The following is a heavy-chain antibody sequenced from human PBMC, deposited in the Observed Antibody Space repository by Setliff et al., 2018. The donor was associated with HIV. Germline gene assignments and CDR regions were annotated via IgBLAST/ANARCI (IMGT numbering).Heavy chain of an antibody. CDR1: GGSIRSSTYY. V-gene: IGHV4-39*07. D-gene: IGHD5-18*01. CDR3: ARHAIVDTAGRGFDY. Sequence: SETLSLTCTVSGGSIRSSTYYWGWIRQSPGKGLEWIGSLHYSGNTYYNSSLKSRVTISVDKSKNQFSLKLNSVTAADTAVYYCARHAIVDTAGRGFDYWGQGTMVTVSS. CDR2: LHYSGNT. J-gene: IGHJ4*02.